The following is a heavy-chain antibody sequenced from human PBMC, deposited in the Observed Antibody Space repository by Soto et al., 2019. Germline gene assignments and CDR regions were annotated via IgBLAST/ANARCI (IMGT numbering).Heavy chain of an antibody. CDR2: INHSGST. Sequence: SETLSLTCAVYGGSFSGYYWSWIRQPPGKGLEWIGEINHSGSTNYNPSLKSRVTISVDTSKNQFSLKLSSVTAADTAVYYCARGNCSGGSCYSVAFVIWGQGTMVTVSS. D-gene: IGHD2-15*01. CDR3: ARGNCSGGSCYSVAFVI. CDR1: GGSFSGYY. V-gene: IGHV4-34*01. J-gene: IGHJ3*02.